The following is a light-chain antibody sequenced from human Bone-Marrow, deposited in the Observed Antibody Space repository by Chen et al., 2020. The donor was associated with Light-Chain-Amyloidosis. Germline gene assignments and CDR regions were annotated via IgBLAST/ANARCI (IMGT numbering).Light chain of an antibody. CDR2: DVS. CDR1: NIGSTS. Sequence: SYVLTQSSSVSVAPGQTATIACGGNNIGSTSVHWYQQTPGQAPLLVVYDVSDRPSGIPARLSGSNSGNTATLTISRVEAGDEADYYCQVWDRSSDRPVFGGGTKLTVL. J-gene: IGLJ3*02. V-gene: IGLV3-21*02. CDR3: QVWDRSSDRPV.